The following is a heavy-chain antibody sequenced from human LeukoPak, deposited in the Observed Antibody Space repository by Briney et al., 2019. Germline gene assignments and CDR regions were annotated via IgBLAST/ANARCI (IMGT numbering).Heavy chain of an antibody. CDR3: GRAPYDSSGYTIQH. CDR1: GFTFSSYA. V-gene: IGHV3-23*01. CDR2: ISGSGGST. J-gene: IGHJ1*01. D-gene: IGHD6-19*01. Sequence: GGSLRLSCAASGFTFSSYAMSWVRQAPGKGLEWVSAISGSGGSTYYADSVKGRFTISRDNSKNTLYLQMNSLRVEDTAVYYCGRAPYDSSGYTIQHWGQGTLVTVSS.